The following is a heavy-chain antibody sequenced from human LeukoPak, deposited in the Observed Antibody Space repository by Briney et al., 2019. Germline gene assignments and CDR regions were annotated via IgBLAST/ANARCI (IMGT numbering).Heavy chain of an antibody. CDR3: ARGRLQLWSFPLPYNHYAIDV. J-gene: IGHJ6*02. D-gene: IGHD5-18*01. V-gene: IGHV4-34*01. CDR1: GESFNGYF. Sequence: SETLSVTCAVSGESFNGYFWTWIRQPPGKGLEWIGESNHFGSTDYNQSLKSRVTISVDTSKKQFSLNVRSVTDADTAVYFCARGRLQLWSFPLPYNHYAIDVWGQGTTVTVSS. CDR2: SNHFGST.